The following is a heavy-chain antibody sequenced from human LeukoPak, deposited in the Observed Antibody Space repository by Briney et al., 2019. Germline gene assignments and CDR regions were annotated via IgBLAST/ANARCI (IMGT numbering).Heavy chain of an antibody. CDR2: IIPIFGTA. J-gene: IGHJ3*02. V-gene: IGHV1-69*01. D-gene: IGHD3-22*01. Sequence: SVKVSCKASGGTFSSYAISWVRQAPGQGLEWMGGIIPIFGTANYAQKFQGRVTITADESTSTAYMELSSLRSEDTAVYYCASPGRDYYYDSSGYYYAGDAFDIWGQGTMVTVSS. CDR1: GGTFSSYA. CDR3: ASPGRDYYYDSSGYYYAGDAFDI.